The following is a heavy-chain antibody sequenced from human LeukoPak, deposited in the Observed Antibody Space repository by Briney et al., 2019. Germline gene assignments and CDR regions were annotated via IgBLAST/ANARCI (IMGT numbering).Heavy chain of an antibody. CDR3: ARDEPSPLRGDFFDY. V-gene: IGHV3-7*01. Sequence: GGSLRLSCAASGFTFSSYWMSWVRQAPGKGLEWVANIKQDGSEKYYVDSVKGRFTISRDNAKNSLYLQMNSLRAEDAAVYYCARDEPSPLRGDFFDYWGQGTLVTVSS. D-gene: IGHD2-21*02. J-gene: IGHJ4*02. CDR1: GFTFSSYW. CDR2: IKQDGSEK.